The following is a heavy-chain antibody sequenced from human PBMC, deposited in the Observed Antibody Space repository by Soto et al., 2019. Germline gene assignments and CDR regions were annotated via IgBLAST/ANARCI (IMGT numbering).Heavy chain of an antibody. J-gene: IGHJ6*01. Sequence: SVKVSWKASGAPFSSYAISLVRQAPGQGLEWMGGIIPIFGTANYSQKFHGRVTITADESTSTAYMELSRLRSEDTAVYYCARVKGYCSSTSCYTGMDVWGQGTTFTVSS. CDR3: ARVKGYCSSTSCYTGMDV. CDR2: IIPIFGTA. CDR1: GAPFSSYA. V-gene: IGHV1-69*13. D-gene: IGHD2-2*02.